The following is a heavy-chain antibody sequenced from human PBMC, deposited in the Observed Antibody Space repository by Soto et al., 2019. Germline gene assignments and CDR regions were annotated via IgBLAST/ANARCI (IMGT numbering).Heavy chain of an antibody. Sequence: QVQVVESGGGVVQPGRSLRLSCAASGFTFSSYGMHWVRQAPAKGLEWVAVISYDESNKYYADSVKGRFTISRDNSKNTVYLQMNNLRPEDTAVYYCAKAGGLRFLPFDPWGQGTLVIVSS. CDR2: ISYDESNK. D-gene: IGHD3-3*01. CDR1: GFTFSSYG. V-gene: IGHV3-30*18. J-gene: IGHJ5*02. CDR3: AKAGGLRFLPFDP.